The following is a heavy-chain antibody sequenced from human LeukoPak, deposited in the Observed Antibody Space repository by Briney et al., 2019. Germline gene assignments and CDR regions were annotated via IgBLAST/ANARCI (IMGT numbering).Heavy chain of an antibody. V-gene: IGHV3-33*01. Sequence: GGSLRLSCAASGFTFSSYGMHWVRQAPGKGLEWVAVIWYDGSNKYYADSVKGRFTISRDNSKNTLYLQMNSLRAEDTAVYYCARDYLELATHDAFDIWGQGTMVTVSS. CDR3: ARDYLELATHDAFDI. CDR1: GFTFSSYG. D-gene: IGHD1-7*01. J-gene: IGHJ3*02. CDR2: IWYDGSNK.